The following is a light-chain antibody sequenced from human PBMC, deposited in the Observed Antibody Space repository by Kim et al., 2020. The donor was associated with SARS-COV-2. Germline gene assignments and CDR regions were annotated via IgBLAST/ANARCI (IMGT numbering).Light chain of an antibody. J-gene: IGLJ1*01. V-gene: IGLV3-21*04. Sequence: SYELTQPPSVSAAPGKTARITCGGSNIGSKTVHWYQQKPGQAPVLVIYYDGDRPSGIPERFSGTNSGNTATLTISRVEAGDEADYFCQVWDAGFDHRYVFGAGTKVTVL. CDR2: YDG. CDR1: NIGSKT. CDR3: QVWDAGFDHRYV.